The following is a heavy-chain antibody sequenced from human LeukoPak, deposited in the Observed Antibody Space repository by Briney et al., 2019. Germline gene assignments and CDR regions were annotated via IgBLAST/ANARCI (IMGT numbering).Heavy chain of an antibody. J-gene: IGHJ4*02. D-gene: IGHD2-15*01. V-gene: IGHV3-7*01. Sequence: GGSLRLSCAASGFTFSSYWMSWVRQAPGKGLEWVANIKQDGNEKYFVDSVKGRSSISRDNAKNSLYLQMSSLRAEDTAVYYCARAGYCRGGTCYSNYFDFWGQGTLVTVSS. CDR1: GFTFSSYW. CDR2: IKQDGNEK. CDR3: ARAGYCRGGTCYSNYFDF.